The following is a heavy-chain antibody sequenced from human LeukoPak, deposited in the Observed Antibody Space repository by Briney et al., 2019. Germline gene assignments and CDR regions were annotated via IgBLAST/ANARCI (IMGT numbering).Heavy chain of an antibody. J-gene: IGHJ3*02. CDR2: ISSSGTTI. CDR3: ARSFDI. V-gene: IGHV3-48*03. CDR1: GFTFSSYD. Sequence: GGSLRLSCAASGFTFSSYDMNWVRQAPGKGLEWVSFISSSGTTIDYADSVKGRFTISRDNTKNSLYLQMNSLRVEDTAIHHCARSFDIWGQGTMVTVSP.